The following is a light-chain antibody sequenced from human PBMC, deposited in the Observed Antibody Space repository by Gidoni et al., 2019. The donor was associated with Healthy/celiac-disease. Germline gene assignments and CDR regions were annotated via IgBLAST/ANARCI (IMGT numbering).Light chain of an antibody. CDR1: SSDVGGYNY. J-gene: IGLJ3*02. CDR3: CSYAGSYSGV. Sequence: SALTQLRSLSWSPGHPVTTSCTGTSSDVGGYNYVSWYQQHPGKAPKLMIYDVSKRPSGVPDRFSGSKSGNTASLTISGLQAEDEADYYCCSYAGSYSGVFGGGTKLTVL. CDR2: DVS. V-gene: IGLV2-11*01.